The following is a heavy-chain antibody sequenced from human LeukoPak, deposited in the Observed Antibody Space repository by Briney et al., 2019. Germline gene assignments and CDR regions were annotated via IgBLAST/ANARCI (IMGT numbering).Heavy chain of an antibody. CDR1: GFTFSSYG. V-gene: IGHV3-30*02. CDR3: AKGYASGRSLEY. Sequence: GGSLRLSCAASGFTFSSYGMHWVRQAPGKGLEGVALLRSDGSNKYYADSVKGRFTISRDNSKNTLYLQMNSLRAEDTAVYYCAKGYASGRSLEYWSQGTLVTVSS. J-gene: IGHJ4*02. CDR2: LRSDGSNK. D-gene: IGHD6-19*01.